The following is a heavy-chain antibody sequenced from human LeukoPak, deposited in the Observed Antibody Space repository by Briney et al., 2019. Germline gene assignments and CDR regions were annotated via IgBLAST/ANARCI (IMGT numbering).Heavy chain of an antibody. CDR3: ARVGGFRDFDY. CDR1: GGSFSGYY. J-gene: IGHJ4*02. Sequence: SETLSLTCAVYGGSFSGYYWSWIRQPPGKGLEWIGEINHSGSTNYSPSLKSRVNISVDTSKNQFSLRLGSVTAADTAVYYCARVGGFRDFDYWGRGTLVTVSS. V-gene: IGHV4-34*01. CDR2: INHSGST. D-gene: IGHD3-10*01.